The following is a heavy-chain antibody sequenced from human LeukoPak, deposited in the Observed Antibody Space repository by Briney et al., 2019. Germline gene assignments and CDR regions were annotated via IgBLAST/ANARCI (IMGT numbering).Heavy chain of an antibody. V-gene: IGHV4-59*13. CDR2: IYYSESS. J-gene: IGHJ4*02. CDR1: GGSISTYY. Sequence: SETLSLTCTVSGGSISTYYWSWIRQPPGKGLEWIGYIYYSESSNYNPSLKSRVTISVDSSKNQFSLKLNSVTAADTAVYYCARWGEGGTTWSFDYWGQGTLVIVSS. CDR3: ARWGEGGTTWSFDY. D-gene: IGHD1-26*01.